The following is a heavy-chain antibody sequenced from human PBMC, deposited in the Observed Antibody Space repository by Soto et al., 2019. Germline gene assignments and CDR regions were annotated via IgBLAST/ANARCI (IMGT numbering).Heavy chain of an antibody. J-gene: IGHJ1*01. CDR3: ANGDSSGFEYFQS. V-gene: IGHV3-30*18. D-gene: IGHD3-22*01. Sequence: QVQLVESGGGVVQPGMTLRLSCTASGFTFSSHGMHWVRQAPGMGLEWVAVVSFDGTNKNYADSVRGRFTISRDNSKNTLYLQMSSLRAEDTAVYYCANGDSSGFEYFQSWGQGTLVTVSS. CDR1: GFTFSSHG. CDR2: VSFDGTNK.